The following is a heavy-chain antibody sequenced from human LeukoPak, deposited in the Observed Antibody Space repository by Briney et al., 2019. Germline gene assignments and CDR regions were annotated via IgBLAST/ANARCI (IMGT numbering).Heavy chain of an antibody. Sequence: HAGGSLRLSCAASGFTFSSSAMSWVRQAPGKGLEWVSVISGGSNTYYADSVKGRLTISRDNSKNTLYLQMNSLRAEDTAVYYCAKAPSGSYVPFEFWGQGTLVTVSS. CDR3: AKAPSGSYVPFEF. CDR1: GFTFSSSA. J-gene: IGHJ4*02. V-gene: IGHV3-23*01. CDR2: ISGGSNT. D-gene: IGHD1-26*01.